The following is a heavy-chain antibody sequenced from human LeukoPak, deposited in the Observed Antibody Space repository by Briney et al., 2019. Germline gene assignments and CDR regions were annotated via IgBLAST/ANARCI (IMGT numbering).Heavy chain of an antibody. J-gene: IGHJ4*02. V-gene: IGHV3-23*01. Sequence: GGSLRLSCAASGFTFSSYAMSWVRQAPGKGLEWVSAISGSGGSTYYADSVKGRFTISRDNSKNTLYLQMNSLRAEDTAVYYCARDPRGSYRIFDYWGQGTLVTVSS. CDR2: ISGSGGST. D-gene: IGHD1-26*01. CDR1: GFTFSSYA. CDR3: ARDPRGSYRIFDY.